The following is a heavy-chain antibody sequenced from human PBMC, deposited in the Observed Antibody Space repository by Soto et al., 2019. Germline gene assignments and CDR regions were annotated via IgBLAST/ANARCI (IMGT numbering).Heavy chain of an antibody. CDR3: ARDLIVPNPGAYGLLLY. CDR2: IIPIFGTA. CDR1: GGTFSSYA. D-gene: IGHD3-22*01. Sequence: QVQLVQSGAEVKKPGSSVKVSCKASGGTFSSYAISWVRQAPGQGLEWMGGIIPIFGTANYAQKFQGRVTFTADESTSTAYMELSSLRSEDTAVYYCARDLIVPNPGAYGLLLYWGQGTLVTVSS. V-gene: IGHV1-69*12. J-gene: IGHJ4*02.